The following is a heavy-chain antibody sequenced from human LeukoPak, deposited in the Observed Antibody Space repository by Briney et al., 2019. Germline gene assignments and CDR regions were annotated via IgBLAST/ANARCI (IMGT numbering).Heavy chain of an antibody. D-gene: IGHD5-24*01. CDR1: GYTFTSYY. V-gene: IGHV1-46*01. CDR3: ARDLRDGYNYYYYGMDV. Sequence: GASVKVSCKASGYTFTSYYMHWVRQAPGQGLEWMGIINPSGGSTSYTQKFQGRVTMTRDTSTSTVYMELSSLRSEDTAVYYCARDLRDGYNYYYYGMDVWGQGTTVTVSS. CDR2: INPSGGST. J-gene: IGHJ6*02.